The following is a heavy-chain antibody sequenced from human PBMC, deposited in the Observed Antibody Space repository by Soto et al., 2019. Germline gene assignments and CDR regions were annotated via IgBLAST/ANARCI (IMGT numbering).Heavy chain of an antibody. Sequence: PSETLSLTCTVSGGSISSYYWSWIRQPAGKGLEWIGRIYTSGSTNYNPSLKSRVTMSVDTSKNQFSLKLSSVTAADTAVYYCARVSYYDSSGTPSAFYYYYGMDVWGQGITVTVSS. J-gene: IGHJ6*02. V-gene: IGHV4-4*07. CDR3: ARVSYYDSSGTPSAFYYYYGMDV. CDR2: IYTSGST. D-gene: IGHD3-22*01. CDR1: GGSISSYY.